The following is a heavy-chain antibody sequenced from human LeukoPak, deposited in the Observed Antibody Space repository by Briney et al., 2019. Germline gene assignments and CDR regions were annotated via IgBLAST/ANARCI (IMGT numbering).Heavy chain of an antibody. D-gene: IGHD3-22*01. Sequence: SETLSLTCTVSGGSISSGSYYWSWIRQPAGKGLEWIGHIYTSGRTNYNPSLKSRVTISVDTSKNQFSLKLTSVTAADTAVYYCARDPAYYYDSSAYWRWDQGTLVTISS. CDR2: IYTSGRT. V-gene: IGHV4-61*09. CDR3: ARDPAYYYDSSAYWR. CDR1: GGSISSGSYY. J-gene: IGHJ4*02.